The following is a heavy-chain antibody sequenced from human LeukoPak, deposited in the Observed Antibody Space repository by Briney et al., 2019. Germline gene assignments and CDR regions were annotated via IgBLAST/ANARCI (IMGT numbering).Heavy chain of an antibody. CDR2: IYTSGST. Sequence: SETLSLTCTVSGGSISSYYWSWIRQPAGKGLEWIGRIYTSGSTNYNPSLKSRVTMSVETPKNQFSLKLSSVTAAVTAVYYCARASSEYDSSGYYDFDYWGQGTLVTVSS. CDR3: ARASSEYDSSGYYDFDY. V-gene: IGHV4-4*07. J-gene: IGHJ4*02. CDR1: GGSISSYY. D-gene: IGHD3-22*01.